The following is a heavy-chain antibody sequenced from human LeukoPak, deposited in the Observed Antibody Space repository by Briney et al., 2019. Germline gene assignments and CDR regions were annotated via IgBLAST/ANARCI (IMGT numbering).Heavy chain of an antibody. D-gene: IGHD5-24*01. V-gene: IGHV4-59*01. CDR2: IDFSGST. CDR3: ARDRSGRWANYGHAFDI. Sequence: PSETLSLTCTDPGGSISSYYWSWIREPPGKGLEWIGYIDFSGSTNYTPSLKSRVTISVDTCKNQFSLKLSSVTAADTAVYYCARDRSGRWANYGHAFDIWGQGTMVTVSS. CDR1: GGSISSYY. J-gene: IGHJ3*02.